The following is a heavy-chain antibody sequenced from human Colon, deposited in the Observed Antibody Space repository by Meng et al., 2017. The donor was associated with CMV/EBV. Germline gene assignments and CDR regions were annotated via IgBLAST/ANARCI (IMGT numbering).Heavy chain of an antibody. Sequence: LQEPGPGLRNPSEPLALTCTCSGGSISSSSYYWGWIRQPPGKGLECIGSIYYSGSTYYNPSLKSRVTISVDTSKNQFSLKLSSVTAADTAVYYCARVDGEYYYDSSGYVDYWGQGTLVTVSS. CDR3: ARVDGEYYYDSSGYVDY. CDR2: IYYSGST. J-gene: IGHJ4*02. V-gene: IGHV4-39*07. CDR1: GGSISSSSYY. D-gene: IGHD3-22*01.